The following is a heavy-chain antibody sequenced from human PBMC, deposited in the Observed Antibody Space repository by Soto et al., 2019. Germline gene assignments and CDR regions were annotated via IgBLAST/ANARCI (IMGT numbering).Heavy chain of an antibody. Sequence: QVQLVESGGRVVQPGRSLRLSCATSGFNFYSHGMHWVRQSPGKGLEWVAVISYDGSNKYYMESVKGRFTISRDNSKNTLSLQMNSLRAEDTAVYYCAKDLSGVTVIDATQGFDSWGQGTLFTVSS. CDR1: GFNFYSHG. CDR3: AKDLSGVTVIDATQGFDS. D-gene: IGHD2-15*01. J-gene: IGHJ4*02. CDR2: ISYDGSNK. V-gene: IGHV3-30*18.